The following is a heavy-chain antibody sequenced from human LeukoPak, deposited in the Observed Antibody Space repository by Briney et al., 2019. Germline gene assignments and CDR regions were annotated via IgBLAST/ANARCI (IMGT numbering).Heavy chain of an antibody. CDR2: INHSGST. V-gene: IGHV4-34*01. D-gene: IGHD3-22*01. CDR1: GGSFSGYY. CDR3: ASVITMIVVD. J-gene: IGHJ4*02. Sequence: SETLSLTCAVYGGSFSGYYWSWIRQPPGKGVEWIGEINHSGSTNYNPSLKSRVTISVDTSKNQFSLKLSSATAADTAVYYCASVITMIVVDWGQGTLVTVSS.